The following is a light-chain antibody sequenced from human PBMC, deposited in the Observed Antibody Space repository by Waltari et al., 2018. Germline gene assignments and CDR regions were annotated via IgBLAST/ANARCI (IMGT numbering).Light chain of an antibody. CDR3: NSRDGNGNPFV. CDR2: GKN. J-gene: IGLJ1*01. CDR1: SLRYYY. V-gene: IGLV3-19*01. Sequence: SSELTQDPAVSVALGPTVRITCQGDSLRYYYANWYRQKPGEAPLLVMYGKNNRPSRCADLFSVALSGEPASLTLTGAQAEDEADYCCNSRDGNGNPFVFGPATKVTVL.